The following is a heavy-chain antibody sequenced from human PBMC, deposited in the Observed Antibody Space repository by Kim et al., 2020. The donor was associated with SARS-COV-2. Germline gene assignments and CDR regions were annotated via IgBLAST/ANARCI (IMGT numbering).Heavy chain of an antibody. CDR2: IKSKTDGGTT. CDR3: TIEPLWVRGANYGMDV. J-gene: IGHJ6*02. D-gene: IGHD3-10*01. V-gene: IGHV3-15*01. CDR1: GFTFSNAW. Sequence: GGSLRLSCAASGFTFSNAWMSWVRQAPGKGLEWVGRIKSKTDGGTTDYAAPVKGRFTISRDDSKNTLYLQMNSLKTEDTAVYYCTIEPLWVRGANYGMDVWGQGTTVTVSS.